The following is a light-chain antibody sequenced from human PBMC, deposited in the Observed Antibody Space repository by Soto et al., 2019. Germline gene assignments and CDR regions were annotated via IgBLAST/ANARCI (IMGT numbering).Light chain of an antibody. Sequence: DIQMTQSPSSLSASVGDRVTITCRASQSISSYLNLYQQKPGKAPNLLIYAASSLQSGVPSRFSGSGSGTDFTLTISSLQPEDFATYYCQQSYSAPRFGGGTKVDIK. J-gene: IGKJ4*02. CDR3: QQSYSAPR. CDR2: AAS. CDR1: QSISSY. V-gene: IGKV1-39*01.